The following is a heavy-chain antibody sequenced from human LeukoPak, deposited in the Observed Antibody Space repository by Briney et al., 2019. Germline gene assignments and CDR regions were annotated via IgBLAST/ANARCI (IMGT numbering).Heavy chain of an antibody. CDR2: IYTSGST. CDR3: ARFRGITGTGGSNWFDP. V-gene: IGHV4-4*07. J-gene: IGHJ5*02. CDR1: GGSISSYY. Sequence: PSETLSLTCTVSGGSISSYYWSWIQQPARKGLEWIGRIYTSGSTNYNPSLKSRVTMSVDTSKNQFSLKLSSVTAADTAVYYCARFRGITGTGGSNWFDPWGQGTLVTVSS. D-gene: IGHD1-20*01.